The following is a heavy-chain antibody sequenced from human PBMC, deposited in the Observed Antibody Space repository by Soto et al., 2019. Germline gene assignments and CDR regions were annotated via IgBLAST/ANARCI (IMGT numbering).Heavy chain of an antibody. CDR3: TSDTFGLRDT. D-gene: IGHD3-16*01. Sequence: MQMVESGGGSVQPGGSLRLSCADSGLAFSHYWMHWVRQTPGKGLVWVSRINPAGTITNFADSVEGRFTISRDNADSALFLQMNSLCAEDTAIYYCTSDTFGLRDTWGQGTLVTVSS. CDR1: GLAFSHYW. CDR2: INPAGTIT. V-gene: IGHV3-74*01. J-gene: IGHJ5*02.